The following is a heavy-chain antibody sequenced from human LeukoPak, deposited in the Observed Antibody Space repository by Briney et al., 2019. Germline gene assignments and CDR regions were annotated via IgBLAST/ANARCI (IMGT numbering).Heavy chain of an antibody. Sequence: GGSLRLSCAASGFTFSSYGMHWVRQAPGKGLEWVANIEEYGNEIHYVDSVKGRFTISRDNAKNSLYLQMNSLRAEDTAVYYCARGRTFYFGSGSPGYMDVWGKGTTVTISS. V-gene: IGHV3-7*01. D-gene: IGHD3-10*01. CDR2: IEEYGNEI. CDR3: ARGRTFYFGSGSPGYMDV. CDR1: GFTFSSYG. J-gene: IGHJ6*03.